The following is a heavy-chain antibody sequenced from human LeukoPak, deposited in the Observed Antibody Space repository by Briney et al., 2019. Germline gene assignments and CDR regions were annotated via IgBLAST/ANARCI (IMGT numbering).Heavy chain of an antibody. V-gene: IGHV4-39*01. CDR2: IYYSGST. CDR3: ARMPLRKVGANPTFDY. J-gene: IGHJ4*02. Sequence: SETLSLTCTVSGGSISSSSYYWGWIRQPPGKGLEWIGSIYYSGSTYYNPSLKSRVTISVDTSKNQFSPKLSSVTAADTAVYYCARMPLRKVGANPTFDYWGQGTLVTVSS. D-gene: IGHD1-26*01. CDR1: GGSISSSSYY.